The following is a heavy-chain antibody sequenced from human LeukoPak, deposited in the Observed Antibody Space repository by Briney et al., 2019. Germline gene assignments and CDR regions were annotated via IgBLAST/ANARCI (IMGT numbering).Heavy chain of an antibody. J-gene: IGHJ4*02. CDR1: GGSFSGYC. CDR3: ARSRGWLHSHPLGY. CDR2: IHHSEST. D-gene: IGHD5-24*01. Sequence: SETLSLTCAVYGGSFSGYCWSWIRQRPPKGLECIGEIHHSESTNYNPSLKSRGTLSVDTSKNQFSLKLSSVTAAATAVYYCARSRGWLHSHPLGYWGQGTLVTVSS. V-gene: IGHV4-34*01.